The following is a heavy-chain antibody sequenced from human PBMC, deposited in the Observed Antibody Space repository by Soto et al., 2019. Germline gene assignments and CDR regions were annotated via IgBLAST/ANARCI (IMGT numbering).Heavy chain of an antibody. D-gene: IGHD7-27*01. CDR1: GGSFSGYY. CDR3: ARGWGRIFDY. J-gene: IGHJ4*02. CDR2: INHSGST. V-gene: IGHV4-34*01. Sequence: QVQLQQWGAGLLKPSETLSLTCAVYGGSFSGYYWNWIRQPPGKGLEWIGEINHSGSTNYNPSLKSRVTISLDTSMIHFSLKLSSVTAADMAVYYCARGWGRIFDYWGQGTLVTVSS.